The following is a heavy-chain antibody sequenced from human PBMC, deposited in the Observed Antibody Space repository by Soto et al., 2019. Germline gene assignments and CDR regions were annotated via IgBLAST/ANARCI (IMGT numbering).Heavy chain of an antibody. Sequence: LPETLSLTCTVSGGSISSSSYYWGWVRQPPGKGLEWIGSINYSGSTYYNPSLKSRVTISVDTSQNQLSLTLSSVTAADTAAFYCARHSGRWVQTHFEYWGQGTQVTVSS. CDR1: GGSISSSSYY. CDR2: INYSGST. CDR3: ARHSGRWVQTHFEY. J-gene: IGHJ4*02. V-gene: IGHV4-39*01. D-gene: IGHD1-26*01.